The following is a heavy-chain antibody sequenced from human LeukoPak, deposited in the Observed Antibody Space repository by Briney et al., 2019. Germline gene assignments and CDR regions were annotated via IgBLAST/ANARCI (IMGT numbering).Heavy chain of an antibody. CDR1: GGTFSSYA. D-gene: IGHD3-22*01. CDR3: AREGDYYDSSGYLGY. V-gene: IGHV1-46*01. CDR2: INPSGGST. Sequence: ASVKVSCKASGGTFSSYAISWVRQAPGQGLEWMGTINPSGGSTSYAQKFQGRVTMTRDTSTSTVYMELSSLRSEDTAVYYCAREGDYYDSSGYLGYWGQGTLVTVSS. J-gene: IGHJ4*02.